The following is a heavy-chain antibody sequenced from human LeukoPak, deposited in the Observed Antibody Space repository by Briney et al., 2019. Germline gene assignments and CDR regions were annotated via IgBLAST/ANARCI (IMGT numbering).Heavy chain of an antibody. D-gene: IGHD5-18*01. V-gene: IGHV1-18*01. CDR3: ARAYSYSSDYYYGMDV. CDR1: GYTFTSYG. Sequence: ASVNVSCKASGYTFTSYGISWVRQAPGQGLEWMGWISGYNGNTKYAHKVQGRVTMTTDTSTGTAYMELRSLRSADTAVYYCARAYSYSSDYYYGMDVWGQGTTVTVSS. J-gene: IGHJ6*02. CDR2: ISGYNGNT.